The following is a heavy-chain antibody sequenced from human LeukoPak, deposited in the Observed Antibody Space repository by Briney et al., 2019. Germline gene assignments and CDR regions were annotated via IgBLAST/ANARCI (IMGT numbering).Heavy chain of an antibody. CDR1: GGTFSSYA. Sequence: ASVKVSCKASGGTFSSYAISWVRQAPGQGLEWMGGIIPIFGTANYAQKFQGRVTITADESTSTAYMELSSLRSEDTAVYYCASDQEWERGRFDYWGQGTLVTVSS. J-gene: IGHJ4*02. CDR3: ASDQEWERGRFDY. V-gene: IGHV1-69*13. D-gene: IGHD1-26*01. CDR2: IIPIFGTA.